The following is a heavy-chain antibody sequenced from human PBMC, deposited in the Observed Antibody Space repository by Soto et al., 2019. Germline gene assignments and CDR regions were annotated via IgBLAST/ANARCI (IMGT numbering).Heavy chain of an antibody. Sequence: QVQLQQWGAGLLKPSETLSLTCAVYGGSFSGYYWSWIRQPPGKGLEWIGEINHSGSINYNPSLKSRVTISVDTSKNQLSLKLSSVTAADTAVYYCARVGALGSSSCFDYWGQGTLVTVSS. V-gene: IGHV4-34*01. CDR1: GGSFSGYY. CDR3: ARVGALGSSSCFDY. D-gene: IGHD6-13*01. J-gene: IGHJ4*02. CDR2: INHSGSI.